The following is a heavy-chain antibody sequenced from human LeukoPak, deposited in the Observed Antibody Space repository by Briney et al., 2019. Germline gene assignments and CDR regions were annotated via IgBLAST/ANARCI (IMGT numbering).Heavy chain of an antibody. CDR3: ASARVQYQLLSPSDY. V-gene: IGHV3-23*01. D-gene: IGHD2-2*01. CDR1: GFTFTSYS. CDR2: ISGGGGST. Sequence: PGGSLRLSCAASGFTFTSYSMNWVRQAPGKGLEWVSTISGGGGSTFYADSVKGRFTISRDNSKNTLYLQMNSLRAEDTAVYYCASARVQYQLLSPSDYWGQGTLVTVSS. J-gene: IGHJ4*02.